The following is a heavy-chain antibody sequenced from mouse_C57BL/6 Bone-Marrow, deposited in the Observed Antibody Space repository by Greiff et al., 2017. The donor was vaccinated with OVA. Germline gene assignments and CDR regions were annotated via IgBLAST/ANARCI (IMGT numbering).Heavy chain of an antibody. J-gene: IGHJ1*03. CDR3: ARRLYYGSSYWYFDV. CDR1: GFTFSDYY. Sequence: EVNVVESGGGLVQPGGSLKLSCAASGFTFSDYYMYWVRQTPEKRLEWVAYISNGGGSTYYPDTVKGRFTISRDNAKNTLYLQMSRLKSEDTAMYYCARRLYYGSSYWYFDVWGTGTTVTVSS. D-gene: IGHD1-1*01. CDR2: ISNGGGST. V-gene: IGHV5-12*01.